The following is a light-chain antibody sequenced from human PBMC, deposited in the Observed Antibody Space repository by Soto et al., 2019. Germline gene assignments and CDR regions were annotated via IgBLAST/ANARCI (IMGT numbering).Light chain of an antibody. CDR1: QSVSNF. J-gene: IGKJ1*01. CDR3: HSYDKWPPGT. Sequence: EIVLTQSPATLSLSPGERATLSCRASQSVSNFLAWYQQRPGQPPRLLIYDASNRATGIPARFSGSGSGTDFTLTISSLQPEDFAVYFCHSYDKWPPGTFGQGTKVDI. CDR2: DAS. V-gene: IGKV3-11*01.